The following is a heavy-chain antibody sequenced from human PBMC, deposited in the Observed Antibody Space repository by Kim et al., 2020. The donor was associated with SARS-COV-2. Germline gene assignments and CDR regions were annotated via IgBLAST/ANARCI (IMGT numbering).Heavy chain of an antibody. V-gene: IGHV1-2*02. CDR2: IHPRSGET. CDR1: GYTFTDYY. J-gene: IGHJ4*02. Sequence: ASVKVSCKASGYTFTDYYIHWMRQAPGQSLEWLGWIHPRSGETKYSQKFRGRVTLTRDRFNNVAFVEVGGLTGLRVDDTAVYYCARTTREGIAVNGGRSFDYWGQGSLVTVSS. D-gene: IGHD6-19*01. CDR3: ARTTREGIAVNGGRSFDY.